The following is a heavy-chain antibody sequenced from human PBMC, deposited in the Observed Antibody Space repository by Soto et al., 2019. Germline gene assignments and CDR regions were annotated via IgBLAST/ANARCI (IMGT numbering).Heavy chain of an antibody. V-gene: IGHV1-46*03. CDR1: AYTFTSYH. D-gene: IGHD6-13*01. CDR2: INPSRGGT. CDR3: TRSIITTAGTDAFDL. Sequence: QVQLVQSGAEVKKPGASVRVSCKASAYTFTSYHVHWVRQAPGQGPEWMGMINPSRGGTDYAQKFQGRVTMTRDTSTTTVYMELSSLRSEDTAIYYCTRSIITTAGTDAFDLWGQGTLVTVSS. J-gene: IGHJ3*01.